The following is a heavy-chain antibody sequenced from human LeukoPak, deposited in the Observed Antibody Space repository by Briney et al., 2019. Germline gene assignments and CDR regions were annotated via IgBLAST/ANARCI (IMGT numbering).Heavy chain of an antibody. J-gene: IGHJ4*02. V-gene: IGHV3-7*01. CDR3: ARDQLTTVTPI. CDR2: IKYDGSEK. CDR1: GFSFSTTW. Sequence: GALRLSCAASGFSFSTTWMTWVRQAPGKGLEWVANIKYDGSEKYYADSLKGRFTLSRDNARNSLYLQMNSLRAEDTAVYYCARDQLTTVTPIWGQGTLVTVSS. D-gene: IGHD4-17*01.